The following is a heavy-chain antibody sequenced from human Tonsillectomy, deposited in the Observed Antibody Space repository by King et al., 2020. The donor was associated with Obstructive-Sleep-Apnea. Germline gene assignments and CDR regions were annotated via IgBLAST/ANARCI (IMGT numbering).Heavy chain of an antibody. CDR2: IYYSGST. J-gene: IGHJ4*02. D-gene: IGHD6-19*01. CDR3: ARAPSRSSGPRY. Sequence: QLQESGPGLVKPSETLSLTCTVSGGSISSYYWSWIRQPPGKGLEWVGYIYYSGSTNYNPSLKSRVTISVEPSKNQFSLKLSSVTAADTAVYYCARAPSRSSGPRYWGQGTLVTVSS. CDR1: GGSISSYY. V-gene: IGHV4-59*01.